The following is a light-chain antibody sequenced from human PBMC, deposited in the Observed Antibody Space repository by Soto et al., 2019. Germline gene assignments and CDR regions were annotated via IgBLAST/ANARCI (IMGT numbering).Light chain of an antibody. CDR3: QQYNNWPLT. CDR1: QSVADK. V-gene: IGKV3-15*01. J-gene: IGKJ4*01. Sequence: EIVMTQSPATLSVSPGERATLSCRPSQSVADKLAWYQQKPGQAPRLLIYGASTMATGIPARFSGSGSGTEFTLTISSLQPEDFAIYYCQQYNNWPLTLGGGTTVEIK. CDR2: GAS.